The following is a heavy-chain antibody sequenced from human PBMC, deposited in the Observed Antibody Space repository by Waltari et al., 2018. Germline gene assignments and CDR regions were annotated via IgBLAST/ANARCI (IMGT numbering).Heavy chain of an antibody. V-gene: IGHV3-74*03. Sequence: EVQLVESGGALVQPGGSLRLSCATSAFTFLRYWMHWVRQVPGKGLMWVSHIESDESRTTYADSVKGRFTISRDNAKNTVYLQMNSLRDEDTAVYYCVRDEPGDGLDYWGQGTLVTVSS. CDR3: VRDEPGDGLDY. D-gene: IGHD7-27*01. CDR1: AFTFLRYW. CDR2: IESDESRT. J-gene: IGHJ4*02.